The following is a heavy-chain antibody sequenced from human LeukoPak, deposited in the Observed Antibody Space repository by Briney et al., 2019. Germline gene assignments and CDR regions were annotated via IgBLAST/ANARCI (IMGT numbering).Heavy chain of an antibody. D-gene: IGHD3-10*01. CDR1: GFTFRSYS. V-gene: IGHV3-21*01. CDR3: ARDTFGLTGLDY. J-gene: IGHJ4*02. Sequence: GGSLRLSCAASGFTFRSYSMTWVRQSPGKGLEWVSSISSSSTYIYYADSVKGRFTISRDNARNSLYLQMNSLRADDTAVYYCARDTFGLTGLDYWGQGTLVTVSS. CDR2: ISSSSTYI.